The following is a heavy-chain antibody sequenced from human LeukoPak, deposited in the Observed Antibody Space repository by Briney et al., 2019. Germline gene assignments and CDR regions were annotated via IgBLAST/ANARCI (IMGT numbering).Heavy chain of an antibody. CDR2: TSHSGST. CDR1: GDSISSYY. CDR3: ARGASSSWYDYYGMDV. V-gene: IGHV4-59*12. Sequence: PSETLSLTCIVSGDSISSYYWSWIRQPPGKGLEWIGYTSHSGSTNYNPSLKSRVTISVDKSKNQFSLKLSSVTAADTAVYYCARGASSSWYDYYGMDVWGQGTTVTVSS. J-gene: IGHJ6*02. D-gene: IGHD6-13*01.